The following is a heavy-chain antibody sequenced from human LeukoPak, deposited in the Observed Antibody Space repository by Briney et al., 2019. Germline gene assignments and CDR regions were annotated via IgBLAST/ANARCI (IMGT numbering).Heavy chain of an antibody. D-gene: IGHD4-11*01. V-gene: IGHV3-30*02. Sequence: PGGSLRLSCAASGFTFSSYDMHWVRQAPGKGLEWVAFIRYDGSNTYYADSVKGRFTISRDNSKNTLFLQMNSLTAEDTDVYYCAKAYSYFDHWGQGTLVTVSS. CDR3: AKAYSYFDH. CDR2: IRYDGSNT. J-gene: IGHJ4*02. CDR1: GFTFSSYD.